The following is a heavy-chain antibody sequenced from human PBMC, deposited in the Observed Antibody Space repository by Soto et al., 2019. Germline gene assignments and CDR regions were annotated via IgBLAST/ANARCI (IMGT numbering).Heavy chain of an antibody. Sequence: GGSLILSCAASGFTFNSYSMNWVRQAPGKGLEWVSYISSSSTTKYYTDSVKGRFTISRDNAKNSLYLQMNSLRDDDTAVYYCARPSSGWENWLDPWGQGTLVTVSS. V-gene: IGHV3-48*02. CDR2: ISSSSTTK. CDR1: GFTFNSYS. CDR3: ARPSSGWENWLDP. D-gene: IGHD6-19*01. J-gene: IGHJ5*02.